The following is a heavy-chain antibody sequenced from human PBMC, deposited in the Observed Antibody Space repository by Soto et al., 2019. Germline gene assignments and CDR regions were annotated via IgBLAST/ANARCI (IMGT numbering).Heavy chain of an antibody. V-gene: IGHV2-5*01. Sequence: QITLKESGPALVKPTQTLTLTCTFSGFSLSPSGVAGAWIRQPPGKALEWLALIFWNGIGRYSPSLKSRLTITKDTSKNQVVLTVTNMDPVDTATYFCAHGDPLDFHYWGQGTLVTVSP. CDR3: AHGDPLDFHY. D-gene: IGHD3-10*01. J-gene: IGHJ4*02. CDR1: GFSLSPSGVA. CDR2: IFWNGIG.